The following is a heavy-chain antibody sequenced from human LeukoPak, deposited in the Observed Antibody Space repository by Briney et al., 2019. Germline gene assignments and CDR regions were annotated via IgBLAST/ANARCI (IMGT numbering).Heavy chain of an antibody. J-gene: IGHJ4*02. D-gene: IGHD6-13*01. V-gene: IGHV1-18*01. CDR3: ARTIGLYSSSWYYFDY. CDR2: ISAYNGNT. Sequence: ASVKVSCKASGYTFASFGISWVRQAPGQGLEWMGWISAYNGNTNYAQNLQGRVTMTTDTSTSTAYMELRSLRSDDTAVYYCARTIGLYSSSWYYFDYWSQGTLVTVSS. CDR1: GYTFASFG.